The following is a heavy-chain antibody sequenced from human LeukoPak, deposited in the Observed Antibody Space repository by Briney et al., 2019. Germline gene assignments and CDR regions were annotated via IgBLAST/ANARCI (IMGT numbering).Heavy chain of an antibody. J-gene: IGHJ3*02. D-gene: IGHD3-22*01. CDR2: IYYSGTT. V-gene: IGHV4-39*01. Sequence: PSETLSLTCIVSGGSLNSPNYYWGWIRQPPGKGLEWIGTIYYSGTTYYNPSLKSRLTISVDTSKNQFSLKLTSVTAADTAVYYCARHPGYYDSSGYYVSAFDTWGQGTMVTVSS. CDR3: ARHPGYYDSSGYYVSAFDT. CDR1: GGSLNSPNYY.